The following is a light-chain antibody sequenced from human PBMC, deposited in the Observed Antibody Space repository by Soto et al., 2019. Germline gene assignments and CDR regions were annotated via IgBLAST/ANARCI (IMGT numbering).Light chain of an antibody. CDR2: LNADGSQ. J-gene: IGLJ3*02. CDR3: QAWGTGTWV. V-gene: IGLV4-69*01. Sequence: QSVLTQSPSASASLGASVKLTCILASGHSDYAVTWHQLHPEKGPRFLLQLNADGSQNKGDGIPDRFSGSKSGAERYLTISSLQSDDEADYYCQAWGTGTWVFGGGTKLTVL. CDR1: SGHSDYA.